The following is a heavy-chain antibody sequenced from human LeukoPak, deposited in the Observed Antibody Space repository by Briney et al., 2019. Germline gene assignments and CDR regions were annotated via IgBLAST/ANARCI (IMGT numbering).Heavy chain of an antibody. D-gene: IGHD6-13*01. CDR3: ARVRSGYSSSWYPIT. CDR1: GGSISSYY. V-gene: IGHV4-4*07. CDR2: IHTSGST. Sequence: SETLSLTCTVSGGSISSYYWSWIRQPAGKGLEWIGRIHTSGSTNYSPSLKSRVTISVDTSKNQFSLKLSSVTAADTAVYYCARVRSGYSSSWYPITWGQGTLVTVSS. J-gene: IGHJ5*02.